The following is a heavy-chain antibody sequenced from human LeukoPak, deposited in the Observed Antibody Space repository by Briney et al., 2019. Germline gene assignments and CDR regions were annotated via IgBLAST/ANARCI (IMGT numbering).Heavy chain of an antibody. CDR1: GGSFSGYY. V-gene: IGHV4-34*01. CDR3: AKTWKPVPFDY. D-gene: IGHD1-14*01. J-gene: IGHJ4*02. CDR2: IYYSGST. Sequence: SETLSLTCAVYGGSFSGYYWSWIRQPPGKGLEWIGSIYYSGSTYYNPSLKSRVTISVDTSKTQFSLKLSSVTAADTAVYYCAKTWKPVPFDYWGQGTLVTVSS.